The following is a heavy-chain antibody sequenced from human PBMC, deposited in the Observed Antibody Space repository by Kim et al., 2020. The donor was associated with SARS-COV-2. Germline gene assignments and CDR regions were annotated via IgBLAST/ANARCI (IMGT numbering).Heavy chain of an antibody. Sequence: NTYNPSLKSRVTISVDTSKNQFSLKLSSVTAADTAVYYCATSYSSGSFDYWGQGTLVTVSS. V-gene: IGHV4-4*09. CDR3: ATSYSSGSFDY. D-gene: IGHD6-19*01. CDR2: N. J-gene: IGHJ4*02.